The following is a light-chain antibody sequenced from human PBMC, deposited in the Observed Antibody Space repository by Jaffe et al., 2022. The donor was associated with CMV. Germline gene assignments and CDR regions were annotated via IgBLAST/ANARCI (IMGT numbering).Light chain of an antibody. CDR1: QGVSSTY. CDR3: QQYGGSPPYT. Sequence: TLLTQSPGTLSLSPGERVTLSCRASQGVSSTYLAWYQHKPGQAPRLLIYATSSRATGIPDRFSGSGSGTDFTLTISRLEPEDFAVYYCQQYGGSPPYTFGQGTKLEI. J-gene: IGKJ2*01. CDR2: ATS. V-gene: IGKV3-20*01.